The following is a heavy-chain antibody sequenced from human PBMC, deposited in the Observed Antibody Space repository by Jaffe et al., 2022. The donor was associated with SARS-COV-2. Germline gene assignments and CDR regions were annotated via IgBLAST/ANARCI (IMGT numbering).Heavy chain of an antibody. D-gene: IGHD6-19*01. Sequence: EVQLVESGGGLVQPGGSLRLSCAASGFTISYYWMSWVRQAPGKGLEWVANIKEDGSEKYYVDSVKGRFTISRDNAKNSLYLQMNSLRAEDTAVYYCARERYSSGWYRYFDYWGQGTLVTVSS. CDR2: IKEDGSEK. CDR1: GFTISYYW. CDR3: ARERYSSGWYRYFDY. V-gene: IGHV3-7*03. J-gene: IGHJ4*02.